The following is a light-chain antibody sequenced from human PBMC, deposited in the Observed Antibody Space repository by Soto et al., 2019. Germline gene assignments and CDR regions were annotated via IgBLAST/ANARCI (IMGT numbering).Light chain of an antibody. CDR3: QQLNSFPIT. CDR1: QAISSY. J-gene: IGKJ5*01. CDR2: AAS. V-gene: IGKV1-9*01. Sequence: DIQLTQAPSFLSASAGGRVSITFRASQAISSYLAWYQQKPGRAPKLLIYAASTLQSGVPSRFSGSGSGTEFTLTITSLQPEDFATYYCQQLNSFPITFGQGTRLEI.